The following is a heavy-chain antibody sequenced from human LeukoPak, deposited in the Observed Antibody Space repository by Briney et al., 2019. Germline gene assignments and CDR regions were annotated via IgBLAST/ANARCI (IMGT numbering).Heavy chain of an antibody. Sequence: GGSLRLSCAASGFTFSSYGMSWVRQAPGKGLEWVSGISGSGGSTYYADSVKGRFAISRDNSKNTLYLQVNSLRAEDTAVYYCARATDYFDYWGQGTLVTVSS. CDR3: ARATDYFDY. CDR2: ISGSGGST. V-gene: IGHV3-23*01. J-gene: IGHJ4*02. CDR1: GFTFSSYG.